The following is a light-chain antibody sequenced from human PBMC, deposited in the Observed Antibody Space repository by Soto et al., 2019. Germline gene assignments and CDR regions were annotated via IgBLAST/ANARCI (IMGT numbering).Light chain of an antibody. Sequence: QAVVTQEPSLTVSPGGTVTLTCASNTGAVTSYNYPNWFQQKPGQAPRALIYSTNYKHSWTPARFSGSLLGDKAVLTVSGVQPEDEAHYYCLLYYGGVASWVFGGGTKLTVL. V-gene: IGLV7-43*01. CDR1: TGAVTSYNY. CDR3: LLYYGGVASWV. CDR2: STN. J-gene: IGLJ3*02.